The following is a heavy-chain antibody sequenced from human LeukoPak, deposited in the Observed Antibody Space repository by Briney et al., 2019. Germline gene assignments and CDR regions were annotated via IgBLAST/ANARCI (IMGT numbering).Heavy chain of an antibody. Sequence: PGGSLRLSCAASGFTFSSYSMNWVRQAPGKGLEWVSSISSSSSYIYYADSVKGRFTISRDNAKNSLYLQMNSLRAEDTAVYYCAKGVVVAPDVTPFDYWGKGTLVTVSS. D-gene: IGHD2-2*01. CDR2: ISSSSSYI. J-gene: IGHJ4*02. CDR3: AKGVVVAPDVTPFDY. V-gene: IGHV3-21*04. CDR1: GFTFSSYS.